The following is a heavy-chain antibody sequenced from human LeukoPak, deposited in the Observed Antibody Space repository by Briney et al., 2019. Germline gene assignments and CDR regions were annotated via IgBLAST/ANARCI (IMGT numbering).Heavy chain of an antibody. CDR2: IIPIFGTA. CDR1: GGTFSSYA. Sequence: ASVKVSCKASGGTFSSYAISWVRQAPGQGLEWMGGIIPIFGTANYAQKFQGRVTITADESTSTAYMELSSLRSEDTAVYYCARLAVAGLNPIDYWGQGTLVTVSS. D-gene: IGHD6-19*01. V-gene: IGHV1-69*13. J-gene: IGHJ4*02. CDR3: ARLAVAGLNPIDY.